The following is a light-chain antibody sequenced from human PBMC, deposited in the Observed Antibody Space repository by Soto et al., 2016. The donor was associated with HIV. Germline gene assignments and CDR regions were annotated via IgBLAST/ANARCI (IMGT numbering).Light chain of an antibody. CDR2: DDT. J-gene: IGLJ2*01. Sequence: SYVLTQPPSVSVAPGQTARITCGGNNIGTKSVHWYHQKPGQAPVLVVYDDTDRPSGIPARFSGSNSGNTATLTISRTQAMDEADYYCQAWDISTVVFGGGTKLTVL. V-gene: IGLV3-21*02. CDR1: NIGTKS. CDR3: QAWDISTVV.